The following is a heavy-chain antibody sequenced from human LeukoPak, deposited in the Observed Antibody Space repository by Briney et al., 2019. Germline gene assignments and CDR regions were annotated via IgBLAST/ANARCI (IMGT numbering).Heavy chain of an antibody. CDR1: GGTFSSYA. J-gene: IGHJ4*02. CDR2: IIPIFGTA. CDR3: ASRELGYCSGGSCSLDFDY. Sequence: SVKVSCKASGGTFSSYAISWVRQAPGQGLEWMGGIIPIFGTANYAQKFQGRVTITADKSTSTADMELSSLRSEDTAVYYCASRELGYCSGGSCSLDFDYWGQGTLVTVSS. V-gene: IGHV1-69*06. D-gene: IGHD2-15*01.